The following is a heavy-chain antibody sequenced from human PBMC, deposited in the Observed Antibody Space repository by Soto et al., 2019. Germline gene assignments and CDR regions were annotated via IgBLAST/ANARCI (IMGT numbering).Heavy chain of an antibody. CDR3: ARDRRGSRDTAMLLYFDY. Sequence: PGGTLRLSCAVSGFTFSTYGMHWVSKAQGTGMERVAVISYDGRNKYYADSVKGRCTISRDNSKNTLYLQMNSLSTEDTAVYYCARDRRGSRDTAMLLYFDYWGQGTLVTVSS. D-gene: IGHD5-18*01. CDR1: GFTFSTYG. J-gene: IGHJ4*02. V-gene: IGHV3-30*03. CDR2: ISYDGRNK.